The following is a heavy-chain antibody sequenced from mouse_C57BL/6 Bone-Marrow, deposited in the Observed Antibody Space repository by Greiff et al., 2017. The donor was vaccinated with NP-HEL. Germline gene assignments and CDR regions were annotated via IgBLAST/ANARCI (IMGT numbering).Heavy chain of an antibody. D-gene: IGHD1-1*01. CDR3: ARIGYYGSSSYWYFDV. V-gene: IGHV8-8*01. CDR2: IWWDDDK. J-gene: IGHJ1*03. CDR1: GFSLSTFGMG. Sequence: QVQLKESGPGILQPSQTLSLTCSFSGFSLSTFGMGVGWIRQPSGQGLVWLAHIWWDDDKYYNPVLKSGPTTFKDTSNNQVFLKIANVVTTDTATYYCARIGYYGSSSYWYFDVWGTGTTVTVSS.